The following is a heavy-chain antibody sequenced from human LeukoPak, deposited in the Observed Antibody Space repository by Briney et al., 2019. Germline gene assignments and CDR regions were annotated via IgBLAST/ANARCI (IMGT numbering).Heavy chain of an antibody. CDR3: ARDRGSEYIYADNPAVPYMDV. Sequence: MPSETLSLTCAVYGGSFSGYYWSWIRQPPGKGLEWIGEINHSGSTNYNPSLKSRVTISVDTSKNQFSLKLSSVTAADTAVYYCARDRGSEYIYADNPAVPYMDVWGKGTTVTVSS. CDR2: INHSGST. V-gene: IGHV4-34*01. J-gene: IGHJ6*03. CDR1: GGSFSGYY. D-gene: IGHD5-18*01.